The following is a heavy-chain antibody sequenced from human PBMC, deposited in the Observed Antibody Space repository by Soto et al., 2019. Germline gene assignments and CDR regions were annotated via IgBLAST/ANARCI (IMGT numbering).Heavy chain of an antibody. CDR1: GFTFSNYG. Sequence: QVQLVESGGGVVQPGRSLRLSCAASGFTFSNYGMHWVRQAPGKGLEWVAVISSDGSNKYYADSVKGRFTISRDNSRNTLYLQMNSLRAEDTDVYYWASLGYCTSTSCQTRYYYYGMDVWGQGTAVTVSS. J-gene: IGHJ6*02. CDR2: ISSDGSNK. D-gene: IGHD2-2*01. V-gene: IGHV3-30*03. CDR3: ASLGYCTSTSCQTRYYYYGMDV.